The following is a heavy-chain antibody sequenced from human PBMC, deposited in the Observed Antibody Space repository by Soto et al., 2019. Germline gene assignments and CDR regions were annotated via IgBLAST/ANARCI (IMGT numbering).Heavy chain of an antibody. J-gene: IGHJ4*02. CDR1: GFSFSTYG. CDR3: ARDIAVRRFDY. CDR2: IWDDGSSK. D-gene: IGHD2-15*01. V-gene: IGHV3-33*01. Sequence: QVQLVESGGGVAQPGASMRLSCAASGFSFSTYGMDWVRQAPGKGLEWVAMIWDDGSSKFYEDSVKGRFTISKDDSKNTLYLQMTGLRPEDTAVYFCARDIAVRRFDYWVQGALVTVSS.